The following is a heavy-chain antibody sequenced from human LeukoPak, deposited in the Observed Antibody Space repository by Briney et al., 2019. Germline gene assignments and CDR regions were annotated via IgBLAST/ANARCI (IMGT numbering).Heavy chain of an antibody. Sequence: GGSLRLSCAASGFTFSRHWMNWVRQAPGKGLEWVANIKQDGSEKYCVDSVKGRFIISRDNAKNSLYLQMNSLRAEDTAVYYCARSRPYSSGWGIDYWGQGTLVTVSS. V-gene: IGHV3-7*01. CDR1: GFTFSRHW. CDR3: ARSRPYSSGWGIDY. D-gene: IGHD6-19*01. J-gene: IGHJ4*02. CDR2: IKQDGSEK.